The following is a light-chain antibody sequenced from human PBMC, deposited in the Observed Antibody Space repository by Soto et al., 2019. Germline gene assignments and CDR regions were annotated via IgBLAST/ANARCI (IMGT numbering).Light chain of an antibody. V-gene: IGLV2-14*01. J-gene: IGLJ3*02. CDR2: NVR. CDR3: SSYTNSNTVL. Sequence: QSALTQPASVSGSPGQSITLSCTGTSSDVGGYDYVSWYQQYPGKAPKLMMYNVRNRPSGVSNRFSGSKAGNTASLTISGLQAEDEAAYFCSSYTNSNTVLFGGGTKLTVL. CDR1: SSDVGGYDY.